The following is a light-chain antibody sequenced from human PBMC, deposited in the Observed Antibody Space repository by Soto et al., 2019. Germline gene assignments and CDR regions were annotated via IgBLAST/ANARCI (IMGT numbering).Light chain of an antibody. CDR1: QSISNW. CDR2: EAS. V-gene: IGKV1-5*03. CDR3: QQYDAFWT. J-gene: IGKJ1*01. Sequence: DIQMTQSPSTLSASVGDRVTITCRASQSISNWLAWYQQMPGKAPKLVIYEASTLESGVSSRFSGSGYGTEFTLTISSLQPDDFATYYCQQYDAFWTFGQGTKVE.